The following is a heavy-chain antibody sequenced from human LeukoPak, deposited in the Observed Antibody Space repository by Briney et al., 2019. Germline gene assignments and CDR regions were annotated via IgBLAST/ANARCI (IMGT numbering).Heavy chain of an antibody. CDR3: AREDRVITMILVAHFDY. J-gene: IGHJ4*02. CDR1: GGSISSSSYY. Sequence: SETLSLTCTVSGGSISSSSYYWGWIRQPPGKGLEWIGSIYYSGSTYYNPSLKSRVTISVDTSKNQFSLRLRSVTAADTAMYYCAREDRVITMILVAHFDYWGQGSLVTVSS. D-gene: IGHD3-22*01. CDR2: IYYSGST. V-gene: IGHV4-39*07.